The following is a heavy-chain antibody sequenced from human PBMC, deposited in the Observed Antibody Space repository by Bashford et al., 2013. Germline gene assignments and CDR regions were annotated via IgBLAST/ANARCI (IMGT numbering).Heavy chain of an antibody. CDR3: VRDRDTAGWYGAFLY. CDR2: IRPTTGDT. CDR1: GYSFIDHY. V-gene: IGHV1-2*02. D-gene: IGHD6-19*01. J-gene: IGHJ4*02. Sequence: ASVKVSCKASGYSFIDHYIHWVRLVPGQGLEWMGWIRPTTGDTKYAQKFQGRVTMARDTSITTVYMELSSLTSEDTALYYCVRDRDTAGWYGAFLYWGQGTLVTVSS.